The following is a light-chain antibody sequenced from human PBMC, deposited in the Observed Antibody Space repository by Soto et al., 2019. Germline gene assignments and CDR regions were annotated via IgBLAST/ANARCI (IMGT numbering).Light chain of an antibody. Sequence: EIVLTQSPGTLSLSPGERATLSCRASQSISGTFLAWYQHKPGQAPRVLIYGASRRATGIPDRFSGSGSGTDFTLTISRLAPEDFALYYCQQYYSSWTCGQGTKVEMK. CDR3: QQYYSSWT. CDR1: QSISGTF. CDR2: GAS. J-gene: IGKJ1*01. V-gene: IGKV3-20*01.